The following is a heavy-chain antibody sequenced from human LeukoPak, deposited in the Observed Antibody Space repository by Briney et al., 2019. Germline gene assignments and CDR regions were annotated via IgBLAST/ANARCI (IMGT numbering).Heavy chain of an antibody. Sequence: KPSETLSLTCTVSGGSISSSTYYWGWIRQPPGKGLEWIGSIYYSGSTYYNPSLKSRVTISVDTSKNQFSLKLSSVTAADTAVYYCARVGYYDSSGYYLGYWGQGTLVTVSS. D-gene: IGHD3-22*01. J-gene: IGHJ4*02. V-gene: IGHV4-39*07. CDR2: IYYSGST. CDR1: GGSISSSTYY. CDR3: ARVGYYDSSGYYLGY.